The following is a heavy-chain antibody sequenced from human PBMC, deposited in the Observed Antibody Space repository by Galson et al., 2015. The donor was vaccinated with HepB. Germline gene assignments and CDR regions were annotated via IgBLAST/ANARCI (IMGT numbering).Heavy chain of an antibody. Sequence: SVKVSCKASGGTFSSYAISWVRQAPGQGLEWMGGIIPIFGTANYAQKFQGRVTITRDTSASTAYMELSSLRSEDTAVYYCARGAPYCGGDCYLPPFDYWGQGTLVTVSS. V-gene: IGHV1-69*05. J-gene: IGHJ4*02. D-gene: IGHD2-21*02. CDR3: ARGAPYCGGDCYLPPFDY. CDR2: IIPIFGTA. CDR1: GGTFSSYA.